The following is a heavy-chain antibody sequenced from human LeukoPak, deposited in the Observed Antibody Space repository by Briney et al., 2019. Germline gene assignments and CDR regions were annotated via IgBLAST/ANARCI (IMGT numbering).Heavy chain of an antibody. CDR3: ARGGSYVSFDY. CDR2: VFYSGGT. V-gene: IGHV4-59*02. J-gene: IGHJ4*02. Sequence: SETLSLTCTLSGGSVTGYFWSWIRQPPGKGLEWIGYVFYSGGTLYNPSLKSRVTISVDKSNNQFSLKLDSVTAADTAVYFCARGGSYVSFDYWGQGTLVTVS. D-gene: IGHD3-16*01. CDR1: GGSVTGYF.